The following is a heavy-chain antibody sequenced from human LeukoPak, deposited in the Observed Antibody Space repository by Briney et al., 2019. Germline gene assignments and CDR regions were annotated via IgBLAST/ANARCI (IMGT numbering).Heavy chain of an antibody. CDR3: ARGPFRSSFFYYGMDV. D-gene: IGHD6-13*01. CDR2: IYYSGST. V-gene: IGHV4-59*01. Sequence: SETLSLTCTVSGGSISSYYWSWIRQPPGKGLEWIGYIYYSGSTNYNPSLKSRVTISVDTSKNQFSLKLSSVTAADTAVYYCARGPFRSSFFYYGMDVWGQGTTVTVSS. J-gene: IGHJ6*02. CDR1: GGSISSYY.